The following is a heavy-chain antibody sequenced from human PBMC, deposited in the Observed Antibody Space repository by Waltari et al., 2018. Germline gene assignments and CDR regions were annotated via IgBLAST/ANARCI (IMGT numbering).Heavy chain of an antibody. D-gene: IGHD2-2*01. CDR1: GDSVSSNSAA. J-gene: IGHJ4*02. CDR2: TYYRSKWYN. CDR3: ARGSYCTITSCHPFDY. Sequence: QVQLQQSGPGLVKPSQTLSLTCAISGDSVSSNSAAWNWIRQSPSRGLEWLGRTYYRSKWYNDFAVSVKSRITINPDTSKNQFTLQLNSVTPEDAAVYYCARGSYCTITSCHPFDYWGQGTLVTVSS. V-gene: IGHV6-1*01.